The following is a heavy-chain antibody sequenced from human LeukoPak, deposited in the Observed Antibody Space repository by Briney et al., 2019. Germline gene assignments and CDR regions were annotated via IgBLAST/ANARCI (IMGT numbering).Heavy chain of an antibody. CDR3: ARDFYGDNSEVVSWHFDL. CDR1: GFSVSDHY. CDR2: IFADDLT. D-gene: IGHD4-23*01. J-gene: IGHJ2*01. Sequence: GGSLRLSCVVSGFSVSDHYMSWVRQAPGKGLQWLSVIFADDLTYYEDSIKGRFTISRDRSQNTLYLQMNSLRAEDTAVYYCARDFYGDNSEVVSWHFDLWGRGTLVSVSS. V-gene: IGHV3-53*01.